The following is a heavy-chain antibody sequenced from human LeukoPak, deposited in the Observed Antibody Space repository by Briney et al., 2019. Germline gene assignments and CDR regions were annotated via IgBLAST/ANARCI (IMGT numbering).Heavy chain of an antibody. J-gene: IGHJ4*02. CDR3: ARDSTRKGDWDFDY. CDR1: GYTFTGYY. V-gene: IGHV1-2*02. D-gene: IGHD2-21*02. Sequence: ASVKVSCKASGYTFTGYYMHWVRQAPGQGLEWVGWINPNSGGTNYAQKFQGRVTMTRDTSISTAYMELSRLRSDDTAVYYCARDSTRKGDWDFDYWGQGTLVTVSS. CDR2: INPNSGGT.